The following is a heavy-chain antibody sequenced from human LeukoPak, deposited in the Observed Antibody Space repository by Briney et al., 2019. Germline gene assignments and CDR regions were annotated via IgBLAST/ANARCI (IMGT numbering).Heavy chain of an antibody. CDR2: INHSGST. Sequence: SETLSLTCAVYGGSFSGYYWSWIRQPPGKGLEWIGEINHSGSTNYNPSLKSRVTISVDTSKNQFSLKLSSVTAADTAVYYCARDKQRGIAAASTHFDYWGQGTLVTVSS. J-gene: IGHJ4*02. CDR1: GGSFSGYY. D-gene: IGHD6-13*01. V-gene: IGHV4-34*01. CDR3: ARDKQRGIAAASTHFDY.